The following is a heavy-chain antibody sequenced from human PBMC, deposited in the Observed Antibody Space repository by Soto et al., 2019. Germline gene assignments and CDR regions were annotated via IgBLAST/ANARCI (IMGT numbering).Heavy chain of an antibody. V-gene: IGHV1-18*04. Sequence: QVQLVQSGAEVKKPGASVKVSCKAFGYTFTTYGINWVRQAPGQGLEWMGWGSPYNGDTTYAQKVQGRVTMTTDTSTRTAYLELRSLRSDDTAVYYCAREVGHMDVWGQGTTVTVSS. J-gene: IGHJ6*02. CDR3: AREVGHMDV. CDR1: GYTFTTYG. CDR2: GSPYNGDT.